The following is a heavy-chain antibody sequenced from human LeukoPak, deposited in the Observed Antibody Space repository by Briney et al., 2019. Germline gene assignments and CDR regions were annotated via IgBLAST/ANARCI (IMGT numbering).Heavy chain of an antibody. CDR1: GFTSSSYW. V-gene: IGHV3-7*03. J-gene: IGHJ6*02. Sequence: GSLRLSCAASGFTSSSYWMSWVRQAPGKGLEWVANIKEDGSEKYYVDSVKGRFTISRDNAKNSLYLQMNSLRAEDTAVYYCARSGSGTYYYYYGMDVWGQGTTVTVSS. CDR2: IKEDGSEK. CDR3: ARSGSGTYYYYYGMDV. D-gene: IGHD3-10*01.